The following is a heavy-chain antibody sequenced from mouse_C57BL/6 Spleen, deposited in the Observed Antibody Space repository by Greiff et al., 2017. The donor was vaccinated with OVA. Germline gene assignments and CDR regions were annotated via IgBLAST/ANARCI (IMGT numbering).Heavy chain of an antibody. J-gene: IGHJ2*01. Sequence: QVQLKESGPGILQPSQTLSLTCSFSGFSLSTFGMGVGWIRQPSGKGLEWLAHIWWDDDKYYNPALKSRLTISKDTSKNQVFLKIANVDTADTATYYCARKREELTGYFDYWGQGTTLTVSS. CDR1: GFSLSTFGMG. D-gene: IGHD4-1*01. CDR3: ARKREELTGYFDY. CDR2: IWWDDDK. V-gene: IGHV8-8*01.